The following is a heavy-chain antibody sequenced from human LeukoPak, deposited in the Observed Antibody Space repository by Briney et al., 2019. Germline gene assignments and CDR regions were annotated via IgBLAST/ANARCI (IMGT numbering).Heavy chain of an antibody. CDR1: GGSFSGYY. J-gene: IGHJ5*02. D-gene: IGHD4-17*01. V-gene: IGHV4-34*01. Sequence: PSETLSLTCAVYGGSFSGYYWSWIRQPPGKGLEWIGEINHSGSTNYNPSLKSRVTISVDTSKNQFSLKLSSVTAADTAVYYCARGPYGDSLYNWCDPWGQGTLVTVSS. CDR3: ARGPYGDSLYNWCDP. CDR2: INHSGST.